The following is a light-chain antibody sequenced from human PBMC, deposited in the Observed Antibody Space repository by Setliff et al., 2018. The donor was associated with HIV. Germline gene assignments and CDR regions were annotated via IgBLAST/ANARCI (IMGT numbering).Light chain of an antibody. CDR3: QQYNYWPYT. Sequence: ETVMTQSPVTLSVSPGERATLSCRASQAIRTNLAWFQQKPGQAPRLLIYEASKRATGIPARFSGGGSGTEFTLTISSLQSEDFVVYYCQQYNYWPYTFGQGTKVDIK. CDR1: QAIRTN. V-gene: IGKV3-15*01. J-gene: IGKJ2*01. CDR2: EAS.